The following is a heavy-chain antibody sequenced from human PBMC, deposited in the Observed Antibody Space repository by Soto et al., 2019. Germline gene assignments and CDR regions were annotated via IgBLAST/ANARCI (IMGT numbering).Heavy chain of an antibody. D-gene: IGHD3-10*01. Sequence: SETLSLTCTVSGGSIRTYYWSWIRQPPGKGLEWIGYIYYTGGSPNYNPSLKSRVAISVDRSKNQFSLKLNSMTAADTAVYYCARHNYGSGSTYFDYWGQGTLVTVSS. V-gene: IGHV4-59*08. CDR1: GGSIRTYY. CDR2: IYYTGGSP. J-gene: IGHJ4*02. CDR3: ARHNYGSGSTYFDY.